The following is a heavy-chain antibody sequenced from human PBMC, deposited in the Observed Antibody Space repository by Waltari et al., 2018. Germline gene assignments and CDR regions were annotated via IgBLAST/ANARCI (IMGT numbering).Heavy chain of an antibody. CDR3: ARQDYYYVKGYFDL. CDR1: GGSISSVSAY. V-gene: IGHV4-39*01. J-gene: IGHJ2*01. CDR2: IFYSGAT. D-gene: IGHD3-22*01. Sequence: QLQLQESGPGLVQPSETVSLTCTVSGGSISSVSAYWGWVRQPPGKGMEFIARIFYSGATYYNPSLESRVTISVDTSKNQFSLELTSVTDADTAVYYCARQDYYYVKGYFDLWGRGTLVTVSS.